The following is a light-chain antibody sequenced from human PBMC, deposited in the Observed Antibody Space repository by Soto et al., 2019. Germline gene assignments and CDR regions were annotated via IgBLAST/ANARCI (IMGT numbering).Light chain of an antibody. J-gene: IGKJ4*01. Sequence: ELVLTQSPGTLSLSPGERATLSCRASQSVSSNYLAWYQQKLGQAPRLLIYGASSRATGIPDRFSGSGSETDFTLNISRLEPEDFAVYYCQQYGGSPLVTFGGGTQVEIK. CDR1: QSVSSNY. CDR3: QQYGGSPLVT. CDR2: GAS. V-gene: IGKV3-20*01.